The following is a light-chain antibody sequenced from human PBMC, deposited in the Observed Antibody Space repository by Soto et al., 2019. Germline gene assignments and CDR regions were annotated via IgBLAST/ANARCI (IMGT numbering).Light chain of an antibody. CDR2: GAS. CDR3: QQYGSSPMYT. V-gene: IGKV3-20*01. J-gene: IGKJ2*01. CDR1: QSVSSSY. Sequence: EIVLTQSPGTLSLSPGERATLSCRASQSVSSSYLAWYQQKPGQAPRLLIYGASSRAAGIPDRFSGSRSGTDFTRTISRLEPEDFAVYYCQQYGSSPMYTFGQGTNLEIK.